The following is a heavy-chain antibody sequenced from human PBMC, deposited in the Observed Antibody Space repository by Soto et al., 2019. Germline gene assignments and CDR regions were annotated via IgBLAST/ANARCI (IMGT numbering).Heavy chain of an antibody. CDR3: ARDLAAGRNGRAFDI. J-gene: IGHJ3*02. Sequence: SETLSLTCTVSGGSMSSGGYYWSWIRQHPGKGLEWIGYIYYSGSTYYNPSLKSRVTISVDTSKNQFSLKLSSVTAADTAVYYCARDLAAGRNGRAFDIWGQGTMVPVS. V-gene: IGHV4-31*03. CDR2: IYYSGST. CDR1: GGSMSSGGYY. D-gene: IGHD3-10*01.